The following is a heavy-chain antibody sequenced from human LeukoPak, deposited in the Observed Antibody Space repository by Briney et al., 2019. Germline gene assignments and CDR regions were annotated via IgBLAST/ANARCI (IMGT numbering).Heavy chain of an antibody. Sequence: PGGSLRLSCAASGFTFSSYAMSWVRQAPGKALEWVSAISGSGGSTYYADSVKGRFTISRDNSKNTLYLQMNSLRAEDTAVYYCAKSPKQLEPTPYNWFDPWGQGTLVTVSS. CDR3: AKSPKQLEPTPYNWFDP. D-gene: IGHD1-26*01. CDR1: GFTFSSYA. CDR2: ISGSGGST. J-gene: IGHJ5*02. V-gene: IGHV3-23*01.